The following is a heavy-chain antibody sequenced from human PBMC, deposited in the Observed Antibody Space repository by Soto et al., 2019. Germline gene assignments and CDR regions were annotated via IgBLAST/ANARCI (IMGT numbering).Heavy chain of an antibody. CDR1: GYTFTSYG. V-gene: IGHV1-18*04. D-gene: IGHD3-22*01. Sequence: ASVKVSCKASGYTFTSYGISWVRQAPGQGLEWMGWISAYNGNTNYAQKLQGRVTMTTDTSTSTACMELRSLRSDDTAVYYCARDSYYYDSSGFDPWGQGTLVTV. J-gene: IGHJ5*02. CDR2: ISAYNGNT. CDR3: ARDSYYYDSSGFDP.